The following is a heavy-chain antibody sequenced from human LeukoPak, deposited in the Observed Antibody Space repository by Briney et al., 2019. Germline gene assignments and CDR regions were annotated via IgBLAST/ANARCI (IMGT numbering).Heavy chain of an antibody. J-gene: IGHJ6*02. D-gene: IGHD5-12*01. V-gene: IGHV4-4*02. CDR2: IHHSGST. CDR1: GASITTSNW. Sequence: SGTLSLTCAVSGASITTSNWWSWVRQSPGKGLEWIGEIHHSGSTNYNPSLESRVTISVDRSKNLFYLKLRSVTAADTAMYYCARDKVLSGYDVYYGMDVWGQGTTVTVSS. CDR3: ARDKVLSGYDVYYGMDV.